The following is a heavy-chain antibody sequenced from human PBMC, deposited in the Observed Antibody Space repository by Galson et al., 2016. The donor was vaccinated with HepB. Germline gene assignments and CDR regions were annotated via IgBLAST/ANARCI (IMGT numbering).Heavy chain of an antibody. V-gene: IGHV4-34*01. J-gene: IGHJ4*02. CDR2: IHRSGNT. Sequence: SETLSLTCAVSGGSLSGHYWTWIRQPPGRGLEWIGEIHRSGNTNYSPSLRSRVSISEDRSQNQVSLRLNSVTAADTAIYYCAASLWFGLHPEYWGQGALVPVSS. D-gene: IGHD3-10*01. CDR3: AASLWFGLHPEY. CDR1: GGSLSGHY.